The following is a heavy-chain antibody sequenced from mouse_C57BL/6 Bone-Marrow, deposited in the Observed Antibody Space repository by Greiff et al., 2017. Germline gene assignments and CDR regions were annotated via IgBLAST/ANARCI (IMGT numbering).Heavy chain of an antibody. D-gene: IGHD2-3*01. CDR2: IDPSDSYT. J-gene: IGHJ2*01. CDR1: GYTFTSYW. V-gene: IGHV1-59*01. Sequence: QVQLQQPVAELVRPGTSVKLSCKASGYTFTSYWMHWVKQRPGQGLEWIGVIDPSDSYTNYNQKFKGKATLTVDTSSSTAYMQLSSLTSEDSAVYYGARDDCYYLYYFDYWGQGTTLTVSS. CDR3: ARDDCYYLYYFDY.